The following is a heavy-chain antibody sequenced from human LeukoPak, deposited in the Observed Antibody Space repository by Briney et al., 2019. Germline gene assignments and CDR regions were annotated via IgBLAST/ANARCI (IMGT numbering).Heavy chain of an antibody. V-gene: IGHV1-18*01. CDR1: GYTFTSYG. CDR3: ARDLRIAVAGTDAFDI. CDR2: ISAYNGNT. J-gene: IGHJ3*02. Sequence: GASVKVSCKASGYTFTSYGISWVRQAPGQGLEWMGWISAYNGNTNYAQKLQGRVTMTRDMSTSTVYMELSSLRSEDTAVYYCARDLRIAVAGTDAFDIWGQGTMVTVSS. D-gene: IGHD6-19*01.